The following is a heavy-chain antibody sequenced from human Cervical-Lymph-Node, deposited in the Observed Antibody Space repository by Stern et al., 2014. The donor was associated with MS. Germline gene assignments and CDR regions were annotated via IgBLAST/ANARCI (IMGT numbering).Heavy chain of an antibody. Sequence: EVQLLESGGTVVQPGGSLRLSCAASGFSFDDYTMHWVRQAPGQGLEWVSLMSWDGGITGYADSVRGRFTISRDNSKNSLYLHMNSLRPEDTALYYCVRDFSEHYESSGPFDFWGQGTRVTVSS. V-gene: IGHV3-43*01. CDR1: GFSFDDYT. J-gene: IGHJ4*02. D-gene: IGHD3-22*01. CDR3: VRDFSEHYESSGPFDF. CDR2: MSWDGGIT.